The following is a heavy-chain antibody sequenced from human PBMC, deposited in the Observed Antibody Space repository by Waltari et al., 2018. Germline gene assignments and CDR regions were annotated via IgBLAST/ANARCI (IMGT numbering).Heavy chain of an antibody. V-gene: IGHV3-30*18. CDR1: GFTFSRYG. CDR2: ISYDGSNK. CDR3: AKDVPPRIVALEGGMDV. J-gene: IGHJ6*02. Sequence: QVQLVESGGGVVQPGRSLRLSCAASGFTFSRYGMHWVRQAPGKGLEWVAVISYDGSNKYYADSVKGRFTIARDNSKNTLYLQMNSLRAEDTAVYYCAKDVPPRIVALEGGMDVWGQGTTVTVSS. D-gene: IGHD1-26*01.